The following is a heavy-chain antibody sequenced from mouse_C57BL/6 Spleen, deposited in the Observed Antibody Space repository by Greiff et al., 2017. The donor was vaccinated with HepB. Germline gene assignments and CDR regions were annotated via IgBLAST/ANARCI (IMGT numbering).Heavy chain of an antibody. Sequence: VQLQQSGAELVRPGASVTLSCKASGYTFTDYEMHWVKQTPVHGLEWIGAIDPETGGTAYNQKFKGKAILTADKSSSTAYMELRSLTSEDSAVYYCTRWVTYSYAMDYWGQGTSVTVSS. CDR3: TRWVTYSYAMDY. V-gene: IGHV1-15*01. CDR1: GYTFTDYE. D-gene: IGHD2-3*01. J-gene: IGHJ4*01. CDR2: IDPETGGT.